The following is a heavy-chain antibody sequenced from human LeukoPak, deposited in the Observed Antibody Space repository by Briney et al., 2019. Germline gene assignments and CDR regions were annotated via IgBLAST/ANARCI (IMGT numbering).Heavy chain of an antibody. V-gene: IGHV1-3*03. Sequence: GPVKVSCKASGYTFTSHDMHWVRQAPGQRPEWMGWINAGNGNTEYAQEFQGRVTITRDTSASTVYMELSSLSSEDMAVYYCTLYNYWGQGTLVTVSS. CDR2: INAGNGNT. D-gene: IGHD2-2*02. CDR3: TLYNY. CDR1: GYTFTSHD. J-gene: IGHJ4*02.